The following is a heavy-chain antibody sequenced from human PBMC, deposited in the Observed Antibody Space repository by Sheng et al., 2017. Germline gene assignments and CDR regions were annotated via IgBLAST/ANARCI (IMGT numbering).Heavy chain of an antibody. CDR3: ARENERNDAFDI. V-gene: IGHV4-39*07. CDR1: GGSISSSSYY. CDR2: IYYSGST. D-gene: IGHD1-1*01. Sequence: QLQLQESGPGLVKPSETLSLTCTVSGGSISSSSYYWGWIRQPPGKGLEWIGSIYYSGSTYYNPSLKSRVTISVDTSKNQFSLKLSSVTAADTAVYYCARENERNDAFDIWGQGTMVTVSS. J-gene: IGHJ3*02.